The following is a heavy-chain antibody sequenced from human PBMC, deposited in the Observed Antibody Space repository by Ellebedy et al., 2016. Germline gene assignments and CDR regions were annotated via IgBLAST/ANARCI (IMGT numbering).Heavy chain of an antibody. CDR3: ARDRHMRDDILTGYYYYYYYGMDV. Sequence: ASVKVSCKASGYTFTSYGISWVRQAPGQGLEWMGWISAYNGNTNYAQKLQGRVTMTTDTSTSTAYMELRSLRSDDTAVYYCARDRHMRDDILTGYYYYYYYGMDVWGQGTTVTVSS. CDR2: ISAYNGNT. V-gene: IGHV1-18*01. CDR1: GYTFTSYG. D-gene: IGHD3-9*01. J-gene: IGHJ6*02.